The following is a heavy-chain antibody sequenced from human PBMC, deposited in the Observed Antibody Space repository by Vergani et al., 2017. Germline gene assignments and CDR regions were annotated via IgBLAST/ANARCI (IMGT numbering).Heavy chain of an antibody. CDR2: ISSGGGDI. CDR1: GFTFDTYT. CDR3: TTAWGLYYLHGEYFQY. D-gene: IGHD3-10*01. V-gene: IGHV3-23*04. Sequence: EVQLVESGGGLVQPGGSLRLSCAGAGFTFDTYTMAYVRQAPGKVLEWVATISSGGGDIFYADSVKGRFTISRDNSKNTLFLQMNSLKDEDTAVYYCTTAWGLYYLHGEYFQYWGRGTLVSVSS. J-gene: IGHJ1*01.